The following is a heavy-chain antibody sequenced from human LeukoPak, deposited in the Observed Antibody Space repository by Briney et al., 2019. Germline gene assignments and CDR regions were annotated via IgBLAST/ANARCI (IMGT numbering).Heavy chain of an antibody. J-gene: IGHJ4*02. CDR2: INPNSGGT. V-gene: IGHV1-2*06. Sequence: GASVKVSCKASGYTFTGYYMHWVRQAPGQGLEWMGRINPNSGGTNYAQKFQGRVTMTRDTSISTAYMELSRLRSDDTAVYYCARGGNTYYYDSSPGYWGQGTLVTGSS. D-gene: IGHD3-22*01. CDR3: ARGGNTYYYDSSPGY. CDR1: GYTFTGYY.